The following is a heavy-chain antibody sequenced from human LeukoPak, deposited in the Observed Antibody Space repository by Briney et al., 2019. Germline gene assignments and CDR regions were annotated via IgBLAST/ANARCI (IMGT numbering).Heavy chain of an antibody. V-gene: IGHV3-9*03. Sequence: GRSLRLSCAASGFTFDDYAMHWVRQAPGKGLVWVSGFSWNSGSIVYADSVKGRFTISRDNAKNSLYLQINSLRAEDMALYYCAKANYYDSSGYYPGGAFDIWGQGTMVTVSS. CDR1: GFTFDDYA. D-gene: IGHD3-22*01. CDR3: AKANYYDSSGYYPGGAFDI. J-gene: IGHJ3*02. CDR2: FSWNSGSI.